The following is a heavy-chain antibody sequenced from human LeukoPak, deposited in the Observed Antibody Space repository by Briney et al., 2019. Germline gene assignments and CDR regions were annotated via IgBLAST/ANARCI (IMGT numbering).Heavy chain of an antibody. D-gene: IGHD6-13*01. Sequence: SQTLSLTCTVSGGSISSGGYYWSWIRQHPGKGLEWIGYIYYSASTYYKPSLKSRVTTSVDTSTIQFSLKLSSVTAADTAVYYCARARVIAAVYYYGMDVWGQGTTVTVSS. CDR3: ARARVIAAVYYYGMDV. CDR2: IYYSAST. J-gene: IGHJ6*02. CDR1: GGSISSGGYY. V-gene: IGHV4-31*03.